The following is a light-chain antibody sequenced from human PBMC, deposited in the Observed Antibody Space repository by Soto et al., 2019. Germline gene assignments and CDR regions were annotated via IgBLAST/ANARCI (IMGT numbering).Light chain of an antibody. CDR2: GAA. CDR3: QQYDNLPIT. Sequence: DIQMTQSPSSLSASVGDRVTITCHASQDISNYLNWYQQKPGKAPKLLIYGAANSETGVPSRFSGSGSGTDFTFTISSLQPEDIATDYCQQYDNLPITFGQGTRLEIK. J-gene: IGKJ5*01. V-gene: IGKV1-33*01. CDR1: QDISNY.